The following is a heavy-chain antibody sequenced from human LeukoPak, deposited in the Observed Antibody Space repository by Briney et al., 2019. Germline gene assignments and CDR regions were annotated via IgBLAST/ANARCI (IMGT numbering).Heavy chain of an antibody. J-gene: IGHJ4*02. Sequence: SETLSLTCAVYGGSFSGYYWSWIRQPPGKGLGWIGEINHSGSTNYNPSLKSRVTISVDTSKNQFSLKLSSVTAADTAVYYCARLKLTAYYYGSGSRYYFDYWGQGTLVTVSS. V-gene: IGHV4-34*01. CDR1: GGSFSGYY. CDR3: ARLKLTAYYYGSGSRYYFDY. CDR2: INHSGST. D-gene: IGHD3-10*01.